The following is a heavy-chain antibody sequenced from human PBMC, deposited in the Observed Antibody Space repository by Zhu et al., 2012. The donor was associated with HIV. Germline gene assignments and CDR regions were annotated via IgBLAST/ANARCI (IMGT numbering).Heavy chain of an antibody. CDR1: GASVSSGSYY. Sequence: QVQLQESGPGLVKPSETLSLTCTVSGASVSSGSYYWSWIRQSPGKGLEWIGYVHYSENTNYNPSLKSRVTMSLDTSNNQFSLRLSSVTPADTAVYYCARDVRFRGDAFDIWGQGTMVTVS. V-gene: IGHV4-61*01. D-gene: IGHD3-16*01. CDR3: ARDVRFRGDAFDI. CDR2: VHYSENT. J-gene: IGHJ3*02.